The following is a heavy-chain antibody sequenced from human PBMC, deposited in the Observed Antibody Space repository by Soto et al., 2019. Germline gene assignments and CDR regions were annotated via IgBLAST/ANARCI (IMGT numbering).Heavy chain of an antibody. V-gene: IGHV3-7*01. Sequence: EVQLVESGGGLVQSGGSLRLSCIASGFSLTQYWMSWVRQTPRKGLEWVAKINEDGTKRDYMESVEGRFTISRDNAKNSVSLQMNCLRADDTAVYFCTRWDGRCSGGSCFFDSWGQGTLVTVSS. CDR1: GFSLTQYW. D-gene: IGHD2-15*01. CDR3: TRWDGRCSGGSCFFDS. CDR2: INEDGTKR. J-gene: IGHJ4*02.